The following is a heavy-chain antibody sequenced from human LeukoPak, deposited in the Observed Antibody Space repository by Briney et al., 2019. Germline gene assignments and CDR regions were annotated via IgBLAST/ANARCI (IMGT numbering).Heavy chain of an antibody. Sequence: SVKVSCKASGGTFSSYAISWVRQAPGQGLEWMGRIIPILGIANYAQKFQGRVTITADKSTSTAYMELSSLRSEDTAVYYCARDQAMVRGVIMYYYYGMDVWGQGTTVTVSS. CDR3: ARDQAMVRGVIMYYYYGMDV. V-gene: IGHV1-69*04. CDR1: GGTFSSYA. J-gene: IGHJ6*02. D-gene: IGHD3-10*01. CDR2: IIPILGIA.